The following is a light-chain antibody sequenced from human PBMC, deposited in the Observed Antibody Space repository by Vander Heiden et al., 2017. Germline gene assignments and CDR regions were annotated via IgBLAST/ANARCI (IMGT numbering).Light chain of an antibody. V-gene: IGKV1-9*01. J-gene: IGKJ1*01. CDR3: QQFNSYPPT. Sequence: DIQLTQSPSFLSASVGDRVTITCRASQGISSYLAWYQQKPGKAPKLLIYAASTFLSGVPSTFSRRGPGTEFTLTISSLQPEDFATYYCQQFNSYPPTFGQGTKVEIK. CDR1: QGISSY. CDR2: AAS.